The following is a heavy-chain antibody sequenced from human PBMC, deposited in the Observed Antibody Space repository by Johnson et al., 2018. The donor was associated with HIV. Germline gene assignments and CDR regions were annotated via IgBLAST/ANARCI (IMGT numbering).Heavy chain of an antibody. CDR3: TRRYSISSRGYDI. J-gene: IGHJ3*02. CDR1: GFTFNTYG. CDR2: IRSKANNYAT. D-gene: IGHD6-6*01. V-gene: IGHV3-73*01. Sequence: VQLVESGGGVVQPGGSLRLSCAASGFTFNTYGMDWVRQAPGKGLEWVGRIRSKANNYATAYAAPVKGRFTISRDDSKNTAYLQMNSLKTEDTAVYYCTRRYSISSRGYDIWGQGTLVTVSS.